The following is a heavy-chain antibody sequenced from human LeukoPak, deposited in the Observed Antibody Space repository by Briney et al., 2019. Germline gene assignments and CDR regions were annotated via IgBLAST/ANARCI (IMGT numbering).Heavy chain of an antibody. V-gene: IGHV3-15*01. CDR2: IKSKTDGGTT. Sequence: GGSLRLSCAASGFTFSNAWMSWVRQAPGKGLEWVGRIKSKTDGGTTDYAAPVKGTFTISRDDSKNTLYLQMNSLKTEDTAVYYCTTEKVVEMAYFDYWGQGTLVTVSS. CDR3: TTEKVVEMAYFDY. D-gene: IGHD5-24*01. J-gene: IGHJ4*02. CDR1: GFTFSNAW.